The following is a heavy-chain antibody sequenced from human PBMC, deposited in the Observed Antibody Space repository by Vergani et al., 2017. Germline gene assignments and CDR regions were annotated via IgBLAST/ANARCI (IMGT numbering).Heavy chain of an antibody. J-gene: IGHJ4*02. Sequence: QVQLVQSGAEVKKPGSSVKVSCKASGGTFSSYTISWVRQAPGQGLEWMGRIIPILGIANYAQKFQGRVTITADKSTSTAYMDLSSLRSEDTAVYYCSSAMTTVTTLFRYYFDYWGQGTLVTVSS. D-gene: IGHD4-17*01. CDR1: GGTFSSYT. V-gene: IGHV1-69*02. CDR3: SSAMTTVTTLFRYYFDY. CDR2: IIPILGIA.